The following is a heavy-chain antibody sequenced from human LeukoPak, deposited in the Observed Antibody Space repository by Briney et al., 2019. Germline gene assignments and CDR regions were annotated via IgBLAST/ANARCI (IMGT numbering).Heavy chain of an antibody. CDR2: IDGGGGRT. CDR1: GFAFSSYA. CDR3: AKDVGKWESLHFFDY. Sequence: GGSLRLSCTASGFAFSSYAMSWVRQAPGVGLEWVSAIDGGGGRTWHADSVRGRFTISRDNSKNTLYLQMNSLRGDDTAVYYCAKDVGKWESLHFFDYWGQGTLVTVSS. D-gene: IGHD1-26*01. V-gene: IGHV3-23*01. J-gene: IGHJ4*02.